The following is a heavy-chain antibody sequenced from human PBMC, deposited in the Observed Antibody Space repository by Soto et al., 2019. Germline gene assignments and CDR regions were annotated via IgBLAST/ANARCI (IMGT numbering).Heavy chain of an antibody. D-gene: IGHD1-26*01. J-gene: IGHJ4*02. CDR2: IYSGGGI. CDR3: ARGVPGSPFAN. V-gene: IGHV3-53*02. CDR1: GFTVSTNY. Sequence: EVQLVETGGGLIQPGGSLRLSCAASGFTVSTNYMSWVRQAPGKGLEWVSVIYSGGGIHYGDSVKGRFTISRDNSKNTLYLQMNSLRAEDTAVYYCARGVPGSPFANWGQGALVIVSS.